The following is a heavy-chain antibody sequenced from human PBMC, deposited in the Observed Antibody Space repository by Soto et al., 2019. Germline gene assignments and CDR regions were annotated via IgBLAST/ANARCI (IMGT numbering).Heavy chain of an antibody. Sequence: ASVKVSCKASGYTFTGYYMHWVRQAPGQGLEWMGWINPNSGGTNYAQKFQGRVTMTRDTSISTAYMELSRLRSDDTAVYYCAPTYHYDSSGLGAPLDYYGMDVWGQGTTVTVSS. J-gene: IGHJ6*02. CDR3: APTYHYDSSGLGAPLDYYGMDV. V-gene: IGHV1-2*02. CDR1: GYTFTGYY. D-gene: IGHD3-22*01. CDR2: INPNSGGT.